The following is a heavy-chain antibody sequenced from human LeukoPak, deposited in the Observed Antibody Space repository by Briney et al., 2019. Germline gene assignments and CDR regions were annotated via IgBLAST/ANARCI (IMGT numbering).Heavy chain of an antibody. D-gene: IGHD6-13*01. CDR2: INPNSGGT. Sequence: ASVKVSCKASGYTFTGYYMHWVRQAPGQGLEWMGWINPNSGGTNYAQKFQGRVTMTRDTSISTAYMELSRLRSDDTAVYYCASYSIAAAGAPFDYWGQGTLVTVSS. CDR3: ASYSIAAAGAPFDY. V-gene: IGHV1-2*02. CDR1: GYTFTGYY. J-gene: IGHJ4*02.